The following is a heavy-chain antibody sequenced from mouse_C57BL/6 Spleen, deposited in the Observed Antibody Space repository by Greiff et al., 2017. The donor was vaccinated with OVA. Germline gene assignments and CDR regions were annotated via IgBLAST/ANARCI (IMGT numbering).Heavy chain of an antibody. CDR1: GYTFTSYW. V-gene: IGHV1-53*01. D-gene: IGHD1-1*01. J-gene: IGHJ3*01. CDR3: AREAVLRSWFAY. Sequence: QVQLKQPGTELVKPGASVKLSCKASGYTFTSYWMHWVKQRPGQGLEWIGNINPSNGGTNYNEKFKSKATLTVDKSSSTAYMQLSSLTSEDSAVYYCAREAVLRSWFAYWGQGTLVTVSA. CDR2: INPSNGGT.